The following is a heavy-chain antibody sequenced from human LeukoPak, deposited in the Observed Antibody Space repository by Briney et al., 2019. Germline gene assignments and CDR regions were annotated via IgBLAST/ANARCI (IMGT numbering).Heavy chain of an antibody. J-gene: IGHJ4*02. CDR1: GFTFSSYA. CDR3: AKGLHSSGWYYFDY. Sequence: KFGGSLRLSCAASGFTFSSYAMSWVRQAPGKGLEWVSAISGSGGSTYYADSVKGRFTISRDNSKNTLYLQMNSLRAEDTAVYYCAKGLHSSGWYYFDYWGQGTLVTVSS. V-gene: IGHV3-23*01. CDR2: ISGSGGST. D-gene: IGHD6-19*01.